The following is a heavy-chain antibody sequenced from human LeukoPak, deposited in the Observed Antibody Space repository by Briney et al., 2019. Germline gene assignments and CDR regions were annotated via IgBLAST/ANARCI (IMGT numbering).Heavy chain of an antibody. CDR3: ARNSGWYGVS. CDR1: GYTFNRYG. D-gene: IGHD6-19*01. Sequence: ASVKVSCKASGYTFNRYGISWVRQAPGQGLEWMGWINAYTDNTKYARKLQGRVTMTIDTSTNTAYMELRSLRSDDTAAYYCARNSGWYGVSWGQGTLVTVSS. J-gene: IGHJ4*02. CDR2: INAYTDNT. V-gene: IGHV1-18*01.